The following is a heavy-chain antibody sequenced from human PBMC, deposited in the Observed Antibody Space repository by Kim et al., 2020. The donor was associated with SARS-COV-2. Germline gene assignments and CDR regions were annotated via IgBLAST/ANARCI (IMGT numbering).Heavy chain of an antibody. CDR2: ISSSCSYI. V-gene: IGHV3-21*04. J-gene: IGHJ6*02. CDR3: ASAVQQVPKTDIVVVPAAKGGYYYYGMDV. CDR1: GFTFSSYS. D-gene: IGHD2-2*01. Sequence: GGSLRLSCAASGFTFSSYSMNWVRQAPGKGLEWVSSISSSCSYIYYADSVKGRFTISRDNAKNSLYLQMNSLRAEDTAVYYCASAVQQVPKTDIVVVPAAKGGYYYYGMDVWGQGTTVTVSS.